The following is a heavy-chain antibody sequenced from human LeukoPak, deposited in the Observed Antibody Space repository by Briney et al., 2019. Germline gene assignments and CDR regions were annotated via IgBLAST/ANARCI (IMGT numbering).Heavy chain of an antibody. CDR3: ARDCDLYFDV. V-gene: IGHV3-30*02. CDR2: IRHDGGDD. D-gene: IGHD3-10*01. CDR1: GFSFSGYG. Sequence: PGGSLRLSCATSGFSFSGYGFHWVRQAPGKGPEWVACIRHDGGDDWYADSVQGRFTISRDDSKSTLYLQMNSLRVEDTAVYFCARDCDLYFDVWGQGTTVTVSS. J-gene: IGHJ6*02.